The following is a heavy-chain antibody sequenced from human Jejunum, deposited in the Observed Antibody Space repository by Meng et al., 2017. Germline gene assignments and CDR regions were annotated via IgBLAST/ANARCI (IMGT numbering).Heavy chain of an antibody. Sequence: VQLPQWGAGLLKPSGPLSLTCVVSGGSFSSYYWSWIRQPPGKGLEWIGEISHSGDTKYNPSLMSRVTISADTSKNQFSLKLTSVTAADTAVYYCAKNNWFDPWGQGTLVTVSS. J-gene: IGHJ5*02. CDR2: ISHSGDT. CDR1: GGSFSSYY. CDR3: AKNNWFDP. V-gene: IGHV4-34*01.